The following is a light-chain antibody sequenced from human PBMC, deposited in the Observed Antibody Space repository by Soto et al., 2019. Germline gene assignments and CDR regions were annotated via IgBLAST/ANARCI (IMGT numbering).Light chain of an antibody. CDR2: DAS. Sequence: AIQLTQSPSSLSTSVGDRVTITCRASQGISSALAWYQQKPGKAPKLLIYDASSLESGVPSRFRGSGSGTDFTLTISSLKPEDFETYYCQQSYSTPITFGQGTRLEI. V-gene: IGKV1-13*02. CDR3: QQSYSTPIT. J-gene: IGKJ5*01. CDR1: QGISSA.